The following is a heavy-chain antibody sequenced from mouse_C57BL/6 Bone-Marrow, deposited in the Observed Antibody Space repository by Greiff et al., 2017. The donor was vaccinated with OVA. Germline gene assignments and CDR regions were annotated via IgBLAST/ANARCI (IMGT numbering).Heavy chain of an antibody. CDR3: ARDPCSSPSWYFDV. CDR1: GFTFSSYA. J-gene: IGHJ1*03. V-gene: IGHV5-4*01. CDR2: ISDGGSYT. Sequence: EVKLVESGGGLVKPGGSLKLSCAASGFTFSSYAMSWVRQTPEKRLEWVATISDGGSYTYYPDNVKGRFTISRDNAKNNLYLQMSHLKSEDTAMYYCARDPCSSPSWYFDVWGTGTTVTVSS. D-gene: IGHD1-1*01.